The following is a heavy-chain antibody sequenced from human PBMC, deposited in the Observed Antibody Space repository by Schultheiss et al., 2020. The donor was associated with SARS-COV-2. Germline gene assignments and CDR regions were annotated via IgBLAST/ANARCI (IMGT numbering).Heavy chain of an antibody. V-gene: IGHV4-61*08. CDR1: GGSISSGDYY. CDR2: IYYSGST. D-gene: IGHD6-19*01. Sequence: SETLSLTCTVSGGSISSGDYYWSWIRQPPGKGLEWIGYIYYSGSTTYNPSLKSRVTISVDTSKNQYSLRLSSVTAADTAMYYCARARYSSGWYSGFDYWGQGTLVTVSS. J-gene: IGHJ4*02. CDR3: ARARYSSGWYSGFDY.